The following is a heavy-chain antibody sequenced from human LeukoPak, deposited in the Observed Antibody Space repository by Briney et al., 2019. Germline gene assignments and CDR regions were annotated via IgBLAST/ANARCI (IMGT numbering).Heavy chain of an antibody. CDR3: ARDRRGYSYGALGDYYYYYYGMDV. D-gene: IGHD5-18*01. J-gene: IGHJ6*02. V-gene: IGHV4-30-4*08. Sequence: PSETLSLTCTVSGGSISSGGYYWSWIRQHPGKGLEWIGYIYYSGSTYYNPSLKSRVTISVDTSKNQFSLKLSSVTAADTAVYYCARDRRGYSYGALGDYYYYYYGMDVWGQGTTVTVSS. CDR1: GGSISSGGYY. CDR2: IYYSGST.